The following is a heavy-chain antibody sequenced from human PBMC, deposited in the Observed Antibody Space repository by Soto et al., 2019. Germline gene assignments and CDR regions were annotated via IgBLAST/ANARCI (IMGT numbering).Heavy chain of an antibody. V-gene: IGHV3-33*01. CDR2: IWYDGSNK. Sequence: GGSLRLSCAASGFTFSSYGMHWVRQAPGKGLEWVAVIWYDGSNKYYADSVKGRFTISRDNSKNTLYLQMNSLRAEDTAVYYCARELVVAATPGNYDYYYYYGMDVWGQGTTVTVSS. CDR3: ARELVVAATPGNYDYYYYYGMDV. CDR1: GFTFSSYG. D-gene: IGHD2-15*01. J-gene: IGHJ6*02.